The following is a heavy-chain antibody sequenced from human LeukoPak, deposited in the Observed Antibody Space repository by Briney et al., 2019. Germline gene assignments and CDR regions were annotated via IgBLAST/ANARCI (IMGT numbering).Heavy chain of an antibody. J-gene: IGHJ4*02. CDR1: GLIFSDAW. V-gene: IGHV3-15*04. CDR2: IESKTDGGTT. CDR3: TTYGSGRKFDY. Sequence: AGSLRLSCAAAGLIFSDAWTSWVSQIPGKGLEWVGRIESKTDGGTTDYAAPVKGRFTISRDDSTNTLYLQMNSLKSEDTAVYYCTTYGSGRKFDYWGQGILVTVSS. D-gene: IGHD3-10*01.